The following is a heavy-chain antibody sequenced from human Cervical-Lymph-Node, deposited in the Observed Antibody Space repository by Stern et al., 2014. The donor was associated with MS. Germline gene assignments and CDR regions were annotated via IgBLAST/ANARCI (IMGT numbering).Heavy chain of an antibody. V-gene: IGHV1-18*04. CDR3: ARDQRYYDSSGYYYWYFDL. J-gene: IGHJ2*01. Sequence: VQLVQSGAEVKKPGASVKVSCKASGYTFTSYGISWVRQAPGQGLEWMGWISAYNGNTNYAQKLQGRVTMTTDTSTSTAYMELRSLRSDDTAVYYCARDQRYYDSSGYYYWYFDLWGRGTLVTVSS. D-gene: IGHD3-22*01. CDR1: GYTFTSYG. CDR2: ISAYNGNT.